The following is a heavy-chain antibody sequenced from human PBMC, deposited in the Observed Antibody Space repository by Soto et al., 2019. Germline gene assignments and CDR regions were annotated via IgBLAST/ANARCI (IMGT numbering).Heavy chain of an antibody. CDR2: TSPGAIT. CDR1: GGSISGIDW. V-gene: IGHV4-4*02. J-gene: IGHJ4*02. D-gene: IGHD6-13*01. CDR3: ARSSSKKRGLDY. Sequence: QVQLQESGPGLVKPSGTLSLTCAVSGGSISGIDWWSWVRQPPGKGLEWIGETSPGAITNYNASLKSRVTISVDKSENQFSLKLISVTAADTAVYFCARSSSKKRGLDYWGQGTLVTISS.